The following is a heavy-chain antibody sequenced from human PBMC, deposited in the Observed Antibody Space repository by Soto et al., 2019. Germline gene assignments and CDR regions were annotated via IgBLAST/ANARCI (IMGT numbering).Heavy chain of an antibody. D-gene: IGHD6-6*01. CDR3: ARNLAAARGYYYYGMDV. CDR1: GGSISSSNW. CDR2: IYHSGST. Sequence: PSETLSLTCAVSGGSISSSNWWSWVRQPPGKGLEWIGEIYHSGSTNYNPSLKSRVTISVDKSKNQFSLKLSSVTAADTAVYYCARNLAAARGYYYYGMDVWGQGTTVTVSS. J-gene: IGHJ6*02. V-gene: IGHV4-4*02.